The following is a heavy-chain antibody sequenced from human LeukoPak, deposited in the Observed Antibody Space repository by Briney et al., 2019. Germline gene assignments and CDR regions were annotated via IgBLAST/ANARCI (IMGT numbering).Heavy chain of an antibody. D-gene: IGHD3-10*01. CDR2: ISWNSGSI. Sequence: PGGSLRLSCAASGFTFDDYAMHWVRQAPGKGLEWVSGISWNSGSIGYADSVKGRFTISRDNAKNSLYLQMNSLRAEDTAVYYCAKGSGYYYGSGSRDAFDIWGQGTMVTVSS. CDR1: GFTFDDYA. J-gene: IGHJ3*02. V-gene: IGHV3-9*01. CDR3: AKGSGYYYGSGSRDAFDI.